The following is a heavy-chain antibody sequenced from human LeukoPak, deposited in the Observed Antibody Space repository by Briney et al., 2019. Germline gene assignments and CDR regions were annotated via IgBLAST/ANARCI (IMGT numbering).Heavy chain of an antibody. D-gene: IGHD1-26*01. CDR1: AFIFSSYS. CDR2: ISSSGFTI. Sequence: GGSLRLSCIVSAFIFSSYSMNWVRQAPGKGLEWVSSISSSGFTIYYADSVKGRFTISRDNAKNSLYLQVNSLRVEDTAVYYCARDKARQYSGTYTGAFDIWGQGTMVTVSS. CDR3: ARDKARQYSGTYTGAFDI. J-gene: IGHJ3*02. V-gene: IGHV3-48*04.